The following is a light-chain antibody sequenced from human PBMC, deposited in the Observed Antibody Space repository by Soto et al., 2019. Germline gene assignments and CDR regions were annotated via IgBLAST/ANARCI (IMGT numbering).Light chain of an antibody. CDR1: QSVSTN. J-gene: IGKJ4*01. V-gene: IGKV3-15*01. Sequence: EIVMTQSPGTLSVSPVESATLSCRASQSVSTNLAWYRQKPGQSPRLLIYGASTRATVIPDRFSGSGSGTEFTLTISSLQSEDFAVYYCQQYHEWPLTFGGGTKVDIK. CDR3: QQYHEWPLT. CDR2: GAS.